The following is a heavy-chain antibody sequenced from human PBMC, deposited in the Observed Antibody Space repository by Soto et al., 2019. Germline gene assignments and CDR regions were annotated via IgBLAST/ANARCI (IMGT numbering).Heavy chain of an antibody. V-gene: IGHV2-5*02. J-gene: IGHJ4*02. Sequence: SGPTLVNPTQTLTLTCTFSGFSLSTSGVGVGWIRQPPGKALEWLALIYWDDDKRYSPSLKSRLTITKDTSKNQVVLTMPNMDPVDTATYYCAHRVGDCSSTSCFYFDYWGQGTLVTVSS. CDR3: AHRVGDCSSTSCFYFDY. CDR1: GFSLSTSGVG. D-gene: IGHD2-2*01. CDR2: IYWDDDK.